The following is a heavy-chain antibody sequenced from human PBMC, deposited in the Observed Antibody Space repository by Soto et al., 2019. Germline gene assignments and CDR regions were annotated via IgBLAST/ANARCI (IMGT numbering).Heavy chain of an antibody. CDR3: ARARYIAAARYYYYYYGMDV. D-gene: IGHD6-13*01. CDR2: IGTAGDT. Sequence: EVQLVESGGGLVQPGGSLRLSCAASGFTFSSYDMHWVRQATGQGLEWVSAIGTAGDTYYPGSVKGRFTISRENAKNSLYLQMNSLRAGDTAVYYCARARYIAAARYYYYYYGMDVWGQGTTVTVSS. V-gene: IGHV3-13*04. CDR1: GFTFSSYD. J-gene: IGHJ6*02.